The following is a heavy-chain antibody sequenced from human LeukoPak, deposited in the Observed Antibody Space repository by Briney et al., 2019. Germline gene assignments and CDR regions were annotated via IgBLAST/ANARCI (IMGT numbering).Heavy chain of an antibody. D-gene: IGHD3-10*01. CDR2: INPNGGSA. Sequence: ASVKVSCKASGYTFTSFYMHWVRQAPGQGLEWVGVINPNGGSASSAQSFQGRVTMTRDMSTSTVFMELSDLRYEDTAIYYCAREITIDRGAITGPVDYWGQGTLVTVSS. V-gene: IGHV1-46*01. J-gene: IGHJ4*02. CDR1: GYTFTSFY. CDR3: AREITIDRGAITGPVDY.